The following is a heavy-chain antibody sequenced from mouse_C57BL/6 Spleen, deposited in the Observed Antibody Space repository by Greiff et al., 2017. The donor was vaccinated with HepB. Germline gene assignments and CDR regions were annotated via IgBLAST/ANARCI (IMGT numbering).Heavy chain of an antibody. CDR2: ISDGGSYT. D-gene: IGHD2-1*01. V-gene: IGHV5-4*01. J-gene: IGHJ1*03. CDR1: GFTFSSYA. Sequence: EVQLVESGGGLVKPGGSLKLSCAASGFTFSSYAMSWVRQTPEKRLEWVATISDGGSYTYYPDNVKGRFTISRDNAKNNLYLQMSHLKSEDTAMYYCARGGGKKYFDVWGTGTTVTVSS. CDR3: ARGGGKKYFDV.